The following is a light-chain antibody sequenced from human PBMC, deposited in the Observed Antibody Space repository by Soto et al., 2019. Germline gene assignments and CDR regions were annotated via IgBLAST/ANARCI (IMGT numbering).Light chain of an antibody. CDR2: GNS. Sequence: VLTQPPSVSGAPGQRVTISCTGSSSNIGAGYDVHWYQQLPGTAPKLLIYGNSNRPSGVPDRFSGSKSGTSASLAITGLQAEDEADYYCQSYDSSLSGYVVFGGGTKLTVL. V-gene: IGLV1-40*01. CDR1: SSNIGAGYD. CDR3: QSYDSSLSGYVV. J-gene: IGLJ2*01.